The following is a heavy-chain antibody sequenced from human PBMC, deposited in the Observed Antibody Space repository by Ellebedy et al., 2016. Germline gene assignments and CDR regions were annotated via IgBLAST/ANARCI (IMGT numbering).Heavy chain of an antibody. CDR2: ISAGGDIR. CDR1: GFTFRNFF. J-gene: IGHJ4*02. D-gene: IGHD1-14*01. Sequence: GGSLRLSXVASGFTFRNFFMSWVRQAPGGGLEWVSTISAGGDIRYLADSVRGRFTISRDNSKSSLYLQMDSLRAEDTAVYYCRPGHYSNAWGQGTLVTVSS. V-gene: IGHV3-23*01. CDR3: RPGHYSNA.